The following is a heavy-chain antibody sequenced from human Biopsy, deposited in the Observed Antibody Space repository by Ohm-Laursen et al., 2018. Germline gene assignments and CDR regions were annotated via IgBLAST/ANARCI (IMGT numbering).Heavy chain of an antibody. D-gene: IGHD4/OR15-4a*01. CDR2: IDSSAAST. V-gene: IGHV3-23*01. CDR1: GFTFKNYA. Sequence: GSLRLSCTASGFTFKNYAMNWVRQAPGKGLDWVSSIDSSAASTFYADSVKGRFTISRDNSKNTLFLQMNSLRAEDTAVYYCARRLTTSFGMDVWGQGTTVTVSS. CDR3: ARRLTTSFGMDV. J-gene: IGHJ6*02.